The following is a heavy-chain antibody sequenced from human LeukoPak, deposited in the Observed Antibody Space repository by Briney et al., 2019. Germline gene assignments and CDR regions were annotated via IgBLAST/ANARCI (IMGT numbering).Heavy chain of an antibody. CDR2: INPNSGGT. D-gene: IGHD1-26*01. Sequence: ASVKVSCKASGYTFTGYFMHWVRQAPGQGLEWMGWINPNSGGTNYAQKFQDSVTMTRDTSISTAYMELSRLRSGDTAVYYCARRGSSVGGSYYSFDYWGQGTLVTVSS. CDR1: GYTFTGYF. J-gene: IGHJ4*02. CDR3: ARRGSSVGGSYYSFDY. V-gene: IGHV1-2*02.